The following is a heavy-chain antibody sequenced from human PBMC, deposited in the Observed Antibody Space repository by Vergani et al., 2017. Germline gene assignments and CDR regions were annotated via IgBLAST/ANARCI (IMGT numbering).Heavy chain of an antibody. CDR1: GFTFSSYA. D-gene: IGHD3-22*01. CDR2: ISSSSSYI. CDR3: ARDWETYYYDSSGPF. V-gene: IGHV3-21*01. Sequence: EVQLLESGGGLVQPGGSLRLSCAASGFTFSSYAMSWVRQAPGKGLEWVSSISSSSSYIYYADSVKGRFTISRDNAKNSLYLQMNSLRAEDTAVYYCARDWETYYYDSSGPFWGQGTLVTVSS. J-gene: IGHJ4*02.